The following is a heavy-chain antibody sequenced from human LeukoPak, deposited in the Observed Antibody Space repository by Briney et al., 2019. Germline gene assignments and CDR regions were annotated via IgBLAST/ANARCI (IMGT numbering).Heavy chain of an antibody. J-gene: IGHJ5*02. V-gene: IGHV4-4*07. D-gene: IGHD3-10*01. CDR2: IYTSGST. Sequence: PSETLSLTCTVSGGSISSCYWSWIRQPAGKGLEWIGRIYTSGSTNYNPSLKSRVTMSVDTSKNQFSLKLSSVTAADTAVYYCARDRPTYYYGSGSYYNGWFDPWGQGTVVTVSS. CDR1: GGSISSCY. CDR3: ARDRPTYYYGSGSYYNGWFDP.